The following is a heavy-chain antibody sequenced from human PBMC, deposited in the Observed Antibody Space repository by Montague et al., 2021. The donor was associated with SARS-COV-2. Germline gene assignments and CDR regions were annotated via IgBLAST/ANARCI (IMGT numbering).Heavy chain of an antibody. V-gene: IGHV4-59*12. J-gene: IGHJ6*02. CDR2: IYYSGRT. CDR3: ARADPRIPDATHLYYYEGMDL. D-gene: IGHD2-15*01. Sequence: SETLSLTCTVSGDSISTSYWAWIRQPPGKGLEWIGYIYYSGRTSYNSSFNSRVTISADTSKNQVSLNLSSVTAADTAVYFCARADPRIPDATHLYYYEGMDLWGQGTTVTVSS. CDR1: GDSISTSY.